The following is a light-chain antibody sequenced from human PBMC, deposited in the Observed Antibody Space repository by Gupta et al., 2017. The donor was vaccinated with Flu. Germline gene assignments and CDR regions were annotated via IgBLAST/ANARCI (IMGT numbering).Light chain of an antibody. CDR2: DAS. V-gene: IGKV3-15*01. J-gene: IGKJ3*01. CDR1: RSISTN. CDR3: HLYNAWPPST. Sequence: EKAAISSRAVRSISTNMAWYQQKPGQAPRLLIYDASTRATGMPARFSSSRSGTDFTLTISSLQSDDFAVYYCHLYNAWPPSTFGPGTRVDVK.